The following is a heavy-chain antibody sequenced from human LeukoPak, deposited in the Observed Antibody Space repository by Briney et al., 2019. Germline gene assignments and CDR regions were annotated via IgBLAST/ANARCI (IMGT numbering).Heavy chain of an antibody. Sequence: GRSLRLSCAASGFTFSSYAMHWVRQAPGKGLEWVAVISYDGSNKYYADSVKGRFTISRDNSKNTLYLQMNSLRAEDTAVYYCARDQGRYCSGGSCPWDYYYYGMDVWGQGTTVTVSS. CDR1: GFTFSSYA. J-gene: IGHJ6*02. D-gene: IGHD2-15*01. CDR2: ISYDGSNK. CDR3: ARDQGRYCSGGSCPWDYYYYGMDV. V-gene: IGHV3-30*04.